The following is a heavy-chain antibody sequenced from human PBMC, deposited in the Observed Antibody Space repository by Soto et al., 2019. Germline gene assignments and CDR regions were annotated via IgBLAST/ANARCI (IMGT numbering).Heavy chain of an antibody. D-gene: IGHD2-15*01. J-gene: IGHJ5*02. Sequence: GGSLRLSCVASGFTFSSYAMSWVRQSPGKGLEWVSAISGSGGSTYYADSVKGRFTISRDNSKNTLYLQMNSLRAEDTAVYYCAKAGPMGLDIVVVANNWFDPWGQGTLVTVSS. CDR2: ISGSGGST. V-gene: IGHV3-23*01. CDR1: GFTFSSYA. CDR3: AKAGPMGLDIVVVANNWFDP.